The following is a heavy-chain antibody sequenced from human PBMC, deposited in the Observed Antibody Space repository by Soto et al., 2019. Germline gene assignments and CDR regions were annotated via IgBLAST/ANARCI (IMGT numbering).Heavy chain of an antibody. CDR2: ISYDGSNK. Sequence: GGSLRLSCAASGFTFSSYGMHWVRQAPGKGLEWVAVISYDGSNKYYADSVKGRFTISRDNSKNTLYLQMNSLRAEDTAVYYCASSYYYGSGSPPLVYMDVWGKGTTVTVSS. D-gene: IGHD3-10*01. J-gene: IGHJ6*03. CDR3: ASSYYYGSGSPPLVYMDV. V-gene: IGHV3-30*03. CDR1: GFTFSSYG.